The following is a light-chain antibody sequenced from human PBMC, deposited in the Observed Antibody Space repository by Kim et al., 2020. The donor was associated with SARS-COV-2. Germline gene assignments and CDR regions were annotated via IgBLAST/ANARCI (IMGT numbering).Light chain of an antibody. CDR2: AAS. Sequence: DIQMTQSPSAMSASVGDTVTISCRASQDINQNLVWFQQKPGQVPKRLIYAASRPQSGVPSRFSGSGSGTEFTLTITSLQPEDFVTYYCLQHRSYPRTFGQGTKLEI. CDR1: QDINQN. J-gene: IGKJ2*01. CDR3: LQHRSYPRT. V-gene: IGKV1-17*03.